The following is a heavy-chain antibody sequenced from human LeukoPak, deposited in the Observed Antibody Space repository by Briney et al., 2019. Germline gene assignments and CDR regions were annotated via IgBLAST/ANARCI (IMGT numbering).Heavy chain of an antibody. V-gene: IGHV4-61*02. CDR3: ARYVDPYDISPHSLDM. CDR1: GSSINTNTYF. CDR2: VYASGAT. D-gene: IGHD3-22*01. J-gene: IGHJ3*02. Sequence: PSETLSLTCTVSGSSINTNTYFWNWIRQPAGKRLEWIGRVYASGATDYNPSLRSRLSMSINTSRNQISLTLSSVTAAGTAVYYCARYVDPYDISPHSLDMWGQGTVVTVSS.